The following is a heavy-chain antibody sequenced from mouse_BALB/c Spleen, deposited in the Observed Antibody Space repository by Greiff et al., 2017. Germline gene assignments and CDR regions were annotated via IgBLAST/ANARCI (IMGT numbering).Heavy chain of an antibody. J-gene: IGHJ1*01. CDR1: GFTFSSFG. V-gene: IGHV5-17*02. Sequence: EVKLVESGGGLVQPGGSRKLSCAASGFTFSSFGMHWVRQAPEKGLEWVAYISSGSSTIYYADTVKGRFTISRDNPKNTLFLQMTSLRSEDTAMYYCARRGYGNYGWYFDVWGAGTKVTGSS. CDR3: ARRGYGNYGWYFDV. CDR2: ISSGSSTI. D-gene: IGHD2-10*02.